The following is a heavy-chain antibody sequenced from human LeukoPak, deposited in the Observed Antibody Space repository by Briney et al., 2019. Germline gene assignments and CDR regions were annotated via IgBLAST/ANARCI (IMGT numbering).Heavy chain of an antibody. CDR2: FYGGGST. CDR1: GFTVRSNY. Sequence: PGGSLRLSCAASGFTVRSNYMSWVRQAPGKGLEWVSGFYGGGSTDYADSVKGRFTISRDNSKNTLSLQMNSLRADDTAIYYCTRSGYRHPYHFESWGQGTLVIVSS. V-gene: IGHV3-66*01. CDR3: TRSGYRHPYHFES. J-gene: IGHJ4*02. D-gene: IGHD3-22*01.